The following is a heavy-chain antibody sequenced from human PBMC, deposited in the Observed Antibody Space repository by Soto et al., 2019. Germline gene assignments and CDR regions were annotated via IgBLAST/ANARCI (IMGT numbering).Heavy chain of an antibody. J-gene: IGHJ6*03. CDR3: ARDHCSSTSCPPGYYYYYMDV. D-gene: IGHD2-2*01. V-gene: IGHV3-21*01. CDR2: ISSSSSYI. Sequence: GGSLRLSCAASGFTFSSYSMNWVRQAPGKGLEWVSSISSSSSYIYYADSVKGRFTISRDNAKNSLYLQMNSLRAEDTAVYYCARDHCSSTSCPPGYYYYYMDVWGKGTTVTVSS. CDR1: GFTFSSYS.